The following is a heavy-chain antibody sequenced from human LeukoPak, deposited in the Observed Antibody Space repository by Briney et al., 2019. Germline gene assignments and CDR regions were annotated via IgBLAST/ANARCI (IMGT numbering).Heavy chain of an antibody. D-gene: IGHD3-10*01. J-gene: IGHJ6*02. CDR3: EMGASGYYYCMDV. CDR1: GDTPTSFG. CDR2: ISTYNGIT. Sequence: LKPSCEASGDTPTSFGITSVRQSRRHQLRSLRWISTYNGITNYAPTLHARVSMPTDSTTSTAYMELSSLRSIDTAVYYCEMGASGYYYCMDVGGQGTTVTVSS. V-gene: IGHV1-18*01.